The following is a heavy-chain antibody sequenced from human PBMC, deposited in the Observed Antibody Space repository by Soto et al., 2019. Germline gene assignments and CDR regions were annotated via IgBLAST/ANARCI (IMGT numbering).Heavy chain of an antibody. CDR2: ISGSGGTT. D-gene: IGHD6-19*01. V-gene: IGHV3-23*01. J-gene: IGHJ4*02. CDR1: GFTFSSYA. Sequence: GGSLRLSCAASGFTFSSYAMSWVRQAPGKGLEWVSAISGSGGTTYYADSVKGRFTISRDNSKNTLYLQMNSLRAEDTAVYYCAKSSLQTVAGSFDYWGQGTLVTVSS. CDR3: AKSSLQTVAGSFDY.